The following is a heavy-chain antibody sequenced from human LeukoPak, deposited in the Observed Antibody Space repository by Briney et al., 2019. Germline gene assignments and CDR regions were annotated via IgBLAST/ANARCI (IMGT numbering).Heavy chain of an antibody. Sequence: GGSLRLSCAASGFTFSSYAMSWVRQAPGKGLEWVSAISGSGGSTYYADSVKGRFTISRDNAKNSLDLQMSSLRAEDTAMYYCARDEVGGPLKYWGQGTLVTVSS. CDR2: ISGSGGST. CDR3: ARDEVGGPLKY. J-gene: IGHJ4*02. V-gene: IGHV3-23*01. CDR1: GFTFSSYA. D-gene: IGHD6-6*01.